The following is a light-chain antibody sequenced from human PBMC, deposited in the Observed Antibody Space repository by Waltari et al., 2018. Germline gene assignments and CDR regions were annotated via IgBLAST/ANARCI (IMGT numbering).Light chain of an antibody. CDR1: SSDVGAYKY. V-gene: IGLV2-8*01. CDR3: ASRGASKV. J-gene: IGLJ2*01. CDR2: EVS. Sequence: QSALTQPPSASGSPGQSVTISCTGTSSDVGAYKYVSWYQQHPGKAPKLLSYEVSKRASGFPDRFSGSKSGNTASLTVSGLQAEDEADYYCASRGASKVFGGGTKLTVL.